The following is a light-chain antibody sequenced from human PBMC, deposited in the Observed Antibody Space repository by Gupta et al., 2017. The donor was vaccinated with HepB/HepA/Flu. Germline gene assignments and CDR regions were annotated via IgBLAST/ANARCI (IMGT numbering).Light chain of an antibody. CDR1: NSDVGSYNL. V-gene: IGLV2-23*02. CDR3: CSYAGSSILI. J-gene: IGLJ2*01. CDR2: EVS. Sequence: SALTQPASVSGSPGQSITISCIGTNSDVGSYNLVSWYQQHPGKAPKFMIYEVSKLPSGVSNRFSGSKSGNTASLTISGLQAEDEADYYCCSYAGSSILIFGGGTKLTVL.